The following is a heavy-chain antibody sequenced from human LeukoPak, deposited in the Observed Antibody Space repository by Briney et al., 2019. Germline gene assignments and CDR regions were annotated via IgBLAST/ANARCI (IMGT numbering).Heavy chain of an antibody. CDR2: INYSGNT. D-gene: IGHD1-26*01. J-gene: IGHJ4*02. CDR3: ARRLVVGNSGYYFDY. V-gene: IGHV4-39*01. Sequence: PSETLSLTCTVSGGSISSSSYYWGWIRQPPGKGLEWIGSINYSGNTYYNPPLKSRVIISVDTSKNQFSLKLTSVTAADMAVYYCARRLVVGNSGYYFDYWGQGTLDTVSS. CDR1: GGSISSSSYY.